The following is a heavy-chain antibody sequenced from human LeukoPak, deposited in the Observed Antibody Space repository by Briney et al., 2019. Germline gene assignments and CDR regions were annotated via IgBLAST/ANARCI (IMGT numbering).Heavy chain of an antibody. J-gene: IGHJ3*02. D-gene: IGHD2-15*01. CDR3: AREVAARAFDI. Sequence: SETLSLSCTVSGGSISSYYWSWIRQPPGKGLEWIGYIYYSGSTNYNPSLKSRVTISVDTSKNQFSLKLSSVTAADTAVYYCAREVAARAFDILGQGTMVTVSS. V-gene: IGHV4-59*01. CDR2: IYYSGST. CDR1: GGSISSYY.